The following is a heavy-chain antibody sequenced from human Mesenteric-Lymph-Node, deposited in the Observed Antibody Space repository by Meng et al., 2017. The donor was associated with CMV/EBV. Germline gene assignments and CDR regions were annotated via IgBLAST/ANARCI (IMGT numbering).Heavy chain of an antibody. J-gene: IGHJ5*02. D-gene: IGHD3-22*01. CDR3: VRAVRYYDSSGPDL. V-gene: IGHV3-48*03. CDR2: ISGSGTTM. CDR1: GFSFSSYE. Sequence: LSLTCAASGFSFSSYEMDWVRQAPGKGVAWVAHISGSGTTMDYADSVKGRFTISRDNAKNSLYLQMNSLRDEDTAVYYCVRAVRYYDSSGPDLWGQGTLVTVSS.